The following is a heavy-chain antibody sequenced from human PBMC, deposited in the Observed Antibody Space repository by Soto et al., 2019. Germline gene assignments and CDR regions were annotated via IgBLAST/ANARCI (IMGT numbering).Heavy chain of an antibody. CDR3: ARALGYDFWSGYSSSPYYYYGMDV. D-gene: IGHD3-3*01. CDR1: GGTFSSYA. CDR2: IIPIFGTA. Sequence: QVQLVQSGAEVKKPGSSVKVSCKASGGTFSSYAISWVRQAPGQGLEWMGGIIPIFGTANYAQKFQGRVTITAAESTSTAYMELSSLRSEDTAVYYCARALGYDFWSGYSSSPYYYYGMDVWGQGTTVTVSS. J-gene: IGHJ6*02. V-gene: IGHV1-69*12.